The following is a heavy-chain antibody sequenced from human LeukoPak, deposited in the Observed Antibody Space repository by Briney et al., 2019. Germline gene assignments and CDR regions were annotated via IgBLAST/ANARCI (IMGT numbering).Heavy chain of an antibody. CDR3: ARHYSSGWFDY. CDR1: GYTFSSHG. J-gene: IGHJ4*02. Sequence: GRSLRLSCAVSGYTFSSHGMEWLRQAPGKGLEWVAVIWYDGSKMYYADSVKGRFTISRDNSKNILYLEMNSLRAEETAVYYCARHYSSGWFDYWGQGTLVTVSS. D-gene: IGHD6-19*01. CDR2: IWYDGSKM. V-gene: IGHV3-33*01.